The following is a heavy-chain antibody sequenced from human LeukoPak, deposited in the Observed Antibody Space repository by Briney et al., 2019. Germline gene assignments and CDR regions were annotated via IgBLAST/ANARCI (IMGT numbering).Heavy chain of an antibody. D-gene: IGHD3-22*01. CDR1: GFTFSSYG. Sequence: GGSLRLSCAASGFTFSSYGMHWVRQAPGKGLEWVAVIWYDGSNKYYADSVKGRFTISRDNSKNTLYLQMNSLRAEDTAVYYCARDRAPFYYYDSSGYSDYWGQGTLVTVSS. CDR3: ARDRAPFYYYDSSGYSDY. V-gene: IGHV3-33*01. CDR2: IWYDGSNK. J-gene: IGHJ4*02.